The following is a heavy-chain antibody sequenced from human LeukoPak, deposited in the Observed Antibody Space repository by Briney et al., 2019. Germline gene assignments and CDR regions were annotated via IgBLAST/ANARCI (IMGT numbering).Heavy chain of an antibody. J-gene: IGHJ5*02. CDR1: GFTFSSYE. Sequence: PGGSLRLSCAASGFTFSSYEMNWVRRAPGKGLEWVSYISSSGSTIYYADSVKGRFTISRDNAKNSLYLQMNSLRAEDTAVYYCAKGIYRNWFDPWGQGTLVTVSS. CDR3: AKGIYRNWFDP. CDR2: ISSSGSTI. V-gene: IGHV3-48*03.